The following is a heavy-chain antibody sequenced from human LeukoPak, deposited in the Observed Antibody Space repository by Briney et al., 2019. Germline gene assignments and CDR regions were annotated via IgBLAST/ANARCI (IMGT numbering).Heavy chain of an antibody. CDR3: ARGGYNYFLDF. V-gene: IGHV3-7*04. J-gene: IGHJ4*02. Sequence: PAGFLRLSCAASGFTFSNYWMRWVRQAPGKGLEWVAIIKQDGSDKYYVDSVKGRFTISRDNANDSLYLQMNSLRAEDTAVYYCARGGYNYFLDFWGQGTLVTVSS. D-gene: IGHD5-12*01. CDR2: IKQDGSDK. CDR1: GFTFSNYW.